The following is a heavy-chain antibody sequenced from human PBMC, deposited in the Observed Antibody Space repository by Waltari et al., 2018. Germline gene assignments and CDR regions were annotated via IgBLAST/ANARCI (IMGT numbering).Heavy chain of an antibody. J-gene: IGHJ3*01. D-gene: IGHD7-27*01. Sequence: QVQLVQSEAEVRKPGASVKVSCQASGYTLLDYYVHWVRQAPGQGLEWMGWVNPNSGGTVYLRKFEGWVTFSTDTSVNTAYMEITRLKSDDTAIYFCARARAWGPKAFDVWGQGTRLTVSS. CDR1: GYTLLDYY. V-gene: IGHV1-2*04. CDR3: ARARAWGPKAFDV. CDR2: VNPNSGGT.